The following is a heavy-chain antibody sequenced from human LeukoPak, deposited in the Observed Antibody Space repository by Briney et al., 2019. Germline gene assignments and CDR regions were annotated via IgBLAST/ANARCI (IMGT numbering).Heavy chain of an antibody. J-gene: IGHJ6*02. V-gene: IGHV1-18*01. CDR2: ISTDNGDT. CDR1: GYTFTTYG. CDR3: ARDYDILTGPNYGMDV. D-gene: IGHD3-9*01. Sequence: GASVKVSCKSSGYTFTTYGITWVRQAPGQGLEWMGWISTDNGDTNYAQKLQGRVTMTTDTSTSTAYMELRSLRSDDTAVYYCARDYDILTGPNYGMDVWGQGTTVTVSS.